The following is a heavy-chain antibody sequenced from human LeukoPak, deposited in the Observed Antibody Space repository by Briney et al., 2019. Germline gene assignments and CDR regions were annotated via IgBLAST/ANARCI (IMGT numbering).Heavy chain of an antibody. CDR1: GYTFSSYA. CDR2: IIPIFGTA. D-gene: IGHD2-2*01. Sequence: ASVKVSCKASGYTFSSYAISWVRQAPGQGLEWMGGIIPIFGTANYAQKFQGRVTITADESTSTAYMELSSLRSEDTAVYYCASTSYCSSTSCDNGDYFDYWGQGTLVTVSS. J-gene: IGHJ4*02. CDR3: ASTSYCSSTSCDNGDYFDY. V-gene: IGHV1-69*13.